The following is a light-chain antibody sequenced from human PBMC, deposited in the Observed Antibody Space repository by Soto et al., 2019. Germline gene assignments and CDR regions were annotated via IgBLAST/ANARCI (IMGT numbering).Light chain of an antibody. V-gene: IGLV2-14*01. J-gene: IGLJ1*01. Sequence: QSALTQPASVSGSPGQSITISCTGTSSDVGGYNYVSWYQQHPGKAPKLMIYEVSNRPSGVSNRFSGSKSGNTASLTISGLQAEDEADYYCSSYTDSNRGVFGTGTKVTVL. CDR2: EVS. CDR1: SSDVGGYNY. CDR3: SSYTDSNRGV.